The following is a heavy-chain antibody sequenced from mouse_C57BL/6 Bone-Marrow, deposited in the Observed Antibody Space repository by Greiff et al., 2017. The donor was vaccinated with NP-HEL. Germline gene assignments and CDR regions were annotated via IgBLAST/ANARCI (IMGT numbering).Heavy chain of an antibody. CDR2: IHPNSGST. D-gene: IGHD2-2*01. V-gene: IGHV1-64*01. J-gene: IGHJ2*01. CDR3: ARGRLRRRDYFDY. CDR1: GYTFTSYW. Sequence: QVQLQQPGAELVKPGASVKLSCKASGYTFTSYWMHWVKQRPGQGLEWIGMIHPNSGSTNYNEKFKSKATLTVDKSSSTAYMQLSSLTSEDSAVYYCARGRLRRRDYFDYWGQGTTLTGSS.